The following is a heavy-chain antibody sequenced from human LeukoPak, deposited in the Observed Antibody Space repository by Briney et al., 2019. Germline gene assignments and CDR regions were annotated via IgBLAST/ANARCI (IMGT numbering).Heavy chain of an antibody. V-gene: IGHV3-9*01. CDR1: GFTFDDYA. Sequence: PGGSLRLSCAASGFTFDDYAMHWVRQAPGKGLEWVSGISWNSGSIGYADSVKGRFTISRDNAKNSLYLQMNSLRAEDTASYYCAEAVAGTWGPFHFDYWGQGTLVTVSS. CDR2: ISWNSGSI. D-gene: IGHD6-19*01. CDR3: AEAVAGTWGPFHFDY. J-gene: IGHJ4*02.